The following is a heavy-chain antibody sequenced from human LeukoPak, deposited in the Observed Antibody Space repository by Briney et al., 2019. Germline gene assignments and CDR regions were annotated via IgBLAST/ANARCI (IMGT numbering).Heavy chain of an antibody. CDR2: ISYDGSNK. Sequence: GGSLRLSCAASGFTFSSYAMHWVRQAPGKGLEWVAVISYDGSNKYYADSVKGRFTISRDNSKNTLYLQMNSLRAEDTAVYYCARFITMIVVVITRLDYWGQGTLVTVSS. J-gene: IGHJ4*02. CDR1: GFTFSSYA. D-gene: IGHD3-22*01. CDR3: ARFITMIVVVITRLDY. V-gene: IGHV3-30-3*01.